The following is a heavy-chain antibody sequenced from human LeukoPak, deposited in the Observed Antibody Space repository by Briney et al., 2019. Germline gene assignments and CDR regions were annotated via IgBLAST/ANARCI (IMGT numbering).Heavy chain of an antibody. CDR1: GGSFSGYY. D-gene: IGHD6-19*01. J-gene: IGHJ4*02. Sequence: KPSETLSLTCAVYGGSFSGYYWSWIRQPPGKGLEWIGEINHSGSTNYNPSLKSRVTISVDTSKNQFSPKLSSVTAADTAVYYCARVSSGWYGIIDYWGQGTLVTVSS. CDR2: INHSGST. V-gene: IGHV4-34*01. CDR3: ARVSSGWYGIIDY.